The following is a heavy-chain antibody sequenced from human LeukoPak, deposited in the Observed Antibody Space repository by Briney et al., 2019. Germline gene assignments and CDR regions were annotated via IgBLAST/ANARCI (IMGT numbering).Heavy chain of an antibody. J-gene: IGHJ4*02. CDR1: GFTFSGYW. CDR3: ARDKIVGPTTLDY. CDR2: IKHDGSEI. V-gene: IGHV3-7*01. Sequence: GGSLRLSCAASGFTFSGYWMSWVRQTPEKGLEWVANIKHDGSEIYYVDSVKGRFTISRDNAENSLYLQMNSLRADDTAVYYCARDKIVGPTTLDYWGQGTLVTVSS. D-gene: IGHD1-26*01.